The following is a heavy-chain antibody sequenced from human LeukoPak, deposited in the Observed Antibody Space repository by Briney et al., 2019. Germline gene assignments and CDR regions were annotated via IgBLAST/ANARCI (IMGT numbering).Heavy chain of an antibody. CDR2: IYYSGST. D-gene: IGHD6-13*01. CDR1: GGSISSRSYY. CDR3: AGSATIAAAAPEGYHYGMDV. Sequence: SETLSLTCTVSGGSISSRSYYWAWIRQPPGKGLEWIGSIYYSGSTYYSPSLKSRVTMSVDTSKNQFSLKLSSVTAADTAVYYCAGSATIAAAAPEGYHYGMDVWGQGTTVTVSS. J-gene: IGHJ6*02. V-gene: IGHV4-39*07.